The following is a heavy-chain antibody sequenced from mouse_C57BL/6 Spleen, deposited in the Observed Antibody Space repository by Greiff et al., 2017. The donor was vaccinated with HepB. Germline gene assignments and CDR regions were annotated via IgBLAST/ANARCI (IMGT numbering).Heavy chain of an antibody. CDR3: ARGGYGYYGGDYAMDY. CDR1: GYTFTSYW. CDR2: IDPSDSET. V-gene: IGHV1-52*01. J-gene: IGHJ4*01. D-gene: IGHD2-3*01. Sequence: QVQLQQPGAELVRPGSSVKLSCKASGYTFTSYWMHWVKQRPIQGLEWIGNIDPSDSETHYNQKFKDKATLTVDKSSSTAYMQLSSLTSEDSAVYYCARGGYGYYGGDYAMDYWGQGTSVTVSS.